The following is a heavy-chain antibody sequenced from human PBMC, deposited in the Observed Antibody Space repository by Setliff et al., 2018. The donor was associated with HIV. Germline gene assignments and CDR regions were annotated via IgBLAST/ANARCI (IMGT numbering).Heavy chain of an antibody. V-gene: IGHV4-61*09. CDR1: GGSIRSGSYY. J-gene: IGHJ2*01. CDR2: IYSTGGT. D-gene: IGHD1-26*01. Sequence: SETLSLTCSVSGGSIRSGSYYCSWIRQPAGKGLEWIGHIYSTGGTRYNPSLESRLTILVDTSRNQFSLNLSSVTAADTAVYYCARAAYSGTYVWEPATDLWGRGTLVTVSS. CDR3: ARAAYSGTYVWEPATDL.